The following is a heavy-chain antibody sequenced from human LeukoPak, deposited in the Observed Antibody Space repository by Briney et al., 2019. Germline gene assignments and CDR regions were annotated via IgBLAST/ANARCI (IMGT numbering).Heavy chain of an antibody. CDR2: IRSKGYSGTA. CDR3: SRGSPGDSWSGYYMDV. Sequence: GRSLRLSCSASGFTFGDYGMSWVRQAPGKGLEWVSFIRSKGYSGTAEYAASVKGRFTISRDDSKSIAYLQMNSLKTEDTAVYYCSRGSPGDSWSGYYMDVWGKGTTVTVSS. J-gene: IGHJ6*03. V-gene: IGHV3-49*04. CDR1: GFTFGDYG. D-gene: IGHD3-3*01.